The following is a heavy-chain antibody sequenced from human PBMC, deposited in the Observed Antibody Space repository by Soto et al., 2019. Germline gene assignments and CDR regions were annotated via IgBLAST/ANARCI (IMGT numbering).Heavy chain of an antibody. CDR3: GRVVEGATRHTDLDS. CDR2: VYYSGGA. J-gene: IGHJ5*01. Sequence: SETLSLTCTVSGVSIHNSHSFWGWIRQPPGKGLDFIGTVYYSGGAHYNSSLKSRVTISVDTANNQVSLRMRSLTAADTAVYYCGRVVEGATRHTDLDSWGQGTLVTVSS. D-gene: IGHD2-21*01. V-gene: IGHV4-39*01. CDR1: GVSIHNSHSF.